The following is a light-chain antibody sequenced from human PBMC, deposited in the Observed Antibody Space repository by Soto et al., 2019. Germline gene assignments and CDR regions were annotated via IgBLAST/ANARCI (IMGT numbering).Light chain of an antibody. CDR1: QSVTSD. J-gene: IGKJ2*01. V-gene: IGKV3D-15*01. CDR2: GAS. CDR3: QQDSNLPYS. Sequence: EIVMTQSPATLSVSPGERATLSCRASQSVTSDLAWYQQKPGQAPRLLIYGASTRATGIPARFSGSASGTEFNLTISSLQTVPFAVGFWQQDSNLPYSCGQGTKLELK.